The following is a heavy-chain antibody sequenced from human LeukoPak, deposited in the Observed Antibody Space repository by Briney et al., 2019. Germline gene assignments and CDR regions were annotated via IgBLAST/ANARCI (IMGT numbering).Heavy chain of an antibody. Sequence: GGSLRLSCAASGYTFSSYATSWVPQAPGKGLEWGSAISGSGGNTYYADSVKVRFTISRDNSKNTLYLQMNSLRAEDTAVYYCAKPLPRTMWIPNWFDPGGQGTLVTVSS. D-gene: IGHD5-18*01. CDR2: ISGSGGNT. V-gene: IGHV3-23*01. CDR3: AKPLPRTMWIPNWFDP. J-gene: IGHJ5*02. CDR1: GYTFSSYA.